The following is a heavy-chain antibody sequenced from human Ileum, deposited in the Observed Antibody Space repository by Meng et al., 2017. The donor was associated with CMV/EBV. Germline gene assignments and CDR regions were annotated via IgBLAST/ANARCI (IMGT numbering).Heavy chain of an antibody. CDR3: ARDGYFDSGTYPFDH. CDR1: GDSMRRYY. J-gene: IGHJ4*02. V-gene: IGHV4-59*01. Sequence: QLQLQETCPRLGRPSETLSLTCTVSGDSMRRYYWSWIRQSPGKALEWIGYIYYSGNAVYNPSFKSRVTISVDTSKSQFYLKVNSVTAADTAVYYCARDGYFDSGTYPFDHWGQGTLVTVSS. CDR2: IYYSGNA. D-gene: IGHD3-10*01.